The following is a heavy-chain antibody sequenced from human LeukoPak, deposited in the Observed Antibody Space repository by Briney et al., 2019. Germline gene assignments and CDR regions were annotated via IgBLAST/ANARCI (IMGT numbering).Heavy chain of an antibody. CDR2: ISGSGGST. CDR1: GFTFSSYA. Sequence: GGSLRLSCAASGFTFSSYAMSWVRQAPGKGLEWVSAISGSGGSTYYADSVKGRFTISRDNSKNTLYLQMNSLRAEDTAVYYCAKDSIAPPLRITMVRGVGDVWGQGTTVTVSS. D-gene: IGHD3-10*01. V-gene: IGHV3-23*01. J-gene: IGHJ6*02. CDR3: AKDSIAPPLRITMVRGVGDV.